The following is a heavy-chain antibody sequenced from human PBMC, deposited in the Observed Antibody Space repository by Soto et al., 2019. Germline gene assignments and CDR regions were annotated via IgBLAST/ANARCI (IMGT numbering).Heavy chain of an antibody. Sequence: GGSLRLSCAASGFTFSSYEMNWVRQAPGKGLEWVSYISSSGSTIYYADSVKGRFTISRDNAKNSLYLQMNSLRAEDTAVYYCANSSSSKYYYGMDVWGQGTTVTVSS. CDR2: ISSSGSTI. V-gene: IGHV3-48*03. CDR1: GFTFSSYE. D-gene: IGHD6-6*01. CDR3: ANSSSSKYYYGMDV. J-gene: IGHJ6*02.